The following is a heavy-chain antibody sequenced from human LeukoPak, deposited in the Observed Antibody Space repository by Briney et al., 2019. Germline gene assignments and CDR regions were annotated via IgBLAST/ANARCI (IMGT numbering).Heavy chain of an antibody. V-gene: IGHV4-4*07. CDR1: GGSISSYY. Sequence: SETLSLTCTVSGGSISSYYGSWIRQPAGKGLEWIGRIYSGGSTNYNPSLKSRVTLSVDTSKNQFSLKLSSVTAADTAVYYCARSTEGWFDPWGQGTLVTVSS. CDR2: IYSGGST. J-gene: IGHJ5*02. CDR3: ARSTEGWFDP.